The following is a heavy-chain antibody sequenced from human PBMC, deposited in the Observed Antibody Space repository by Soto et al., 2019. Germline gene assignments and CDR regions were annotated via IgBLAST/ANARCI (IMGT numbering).Heavy chain of an antibody. CDR1: GYSFTSYW. CDR2: IYPGDSDT. D-gene: IGHD3-10*01. Sequence: PGESLKISCKGSGYSFTSYWIGWVRQMPGKGLEWMGIIYPGDSDTRYSPSFQGQVTISADKSISTAYLQRSSLKASDTAMYYCATTSITMVRGGDDAFDIWGQGTMVTVSS. CDR3: ATTSITMVRGGDDAFDI. J-gene: IGHJ3*02. V-gene: IGHV5-51*01.